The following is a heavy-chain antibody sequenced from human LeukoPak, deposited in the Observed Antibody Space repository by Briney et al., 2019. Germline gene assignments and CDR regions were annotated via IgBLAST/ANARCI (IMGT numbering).Heavy chain of an antibody. CDR3: ARDQGPLNY. V-gene: IGHV3-30*03. CDR2: ISSDGGDK. CDR1: GFTFRNYG. J-gene: IGHJ4*02. Sequence: GGSLRLSCAASGFTFRNYGMRWVRRPPGKGLEWVTFISSDGGDKYYADSVKGRFTLSRDNSENTLYLQMNSLRAEDTAIYYCARDQGPLNYWGQGTLVTVSS.